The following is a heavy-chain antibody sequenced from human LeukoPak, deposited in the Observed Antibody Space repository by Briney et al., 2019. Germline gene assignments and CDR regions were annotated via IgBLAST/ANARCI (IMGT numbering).Heavy chain of an antibody. CDR1: GGSISSGDYY. CDR2: IYYSGST. J-gene: IGHJ4*02. D-gene: IGHD2-21*02. Sequence: SETLSLTCTVSGGSISSGDYYWSWIRQPPGKGLEWIGSIYYSGSTYYNPSLKSRVTISVDTSKNQFSLKLSSVTAADTAVYYCARPSYCGGDCYTDYWGQGTLVTVSS. CDR3: ARPSYCGGDCYTDY. V-gene: IGHV4-39*01.